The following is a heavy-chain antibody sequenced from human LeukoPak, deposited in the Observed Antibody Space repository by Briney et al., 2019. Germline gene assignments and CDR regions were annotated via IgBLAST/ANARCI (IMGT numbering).Heavy chain of an antibody. Sequence: PSETLSLTCTVSGDSISSSNCYWGWLRQPPGTGLEWIGSIYFSGGTYYNASLKSRVTISVDTSKNQFSLKLSSVTAADTAVYYCARDVVAAAGTWDYWGQGTLVTVSS. CDR1: GDSISSSNCY. J-gene: IGHJ4*02. V-gene: IGHV4-39*07. CDR2: IYFSGGT. D-gene: IGHD6-13*01. CDR3: ARDVVAAAGTWDY.